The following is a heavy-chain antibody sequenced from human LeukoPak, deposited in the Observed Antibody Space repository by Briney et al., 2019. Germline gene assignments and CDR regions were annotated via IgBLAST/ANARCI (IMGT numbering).Heavy chain of an antibody. CDR2: ISGSGGST. Sequence: GGSLRLSCAASGFTFSSYAMIWVRQAPGKGLEWVSGISGSGGSTFYADSVKGRFTISRDNSKNTVYLQMNSLRDEDTAIYYCAKDLVTGSLDYWGQGTLVTVSS. V-gene: IGHV3-23*01. J-gene: IGHJ4*02. D-gene: IGHD3-10*01. CDR1: GFTFSSYA. CDR3: AKDLVTGSLDY.